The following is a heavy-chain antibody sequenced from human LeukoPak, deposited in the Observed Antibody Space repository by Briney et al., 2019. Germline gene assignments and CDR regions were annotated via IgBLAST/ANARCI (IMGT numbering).Heavy chain of an antibody. D-gene: IGHD3-22*01. Sequence: GGSLRLSCAASGFTFSSYSMNWVRQAPGKGLEWVSSISSSSSYIYYADSVKGRFTISRDNAKNTLYLQMNSLRAEDTAVYYCARDLERYYDSSGYHYWGQGTLVTVSS. CDR1: GFTFSSYS. CDR2: ISSSSSYI. J-gene: IGHJ4*02. CDR3: ARDLERYYDSSGYHY. V-gene: IGHV3-21*01.